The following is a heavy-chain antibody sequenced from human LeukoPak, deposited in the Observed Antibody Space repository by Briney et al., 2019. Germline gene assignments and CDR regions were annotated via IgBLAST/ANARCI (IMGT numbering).Heavy chain of an antibody. CDR1: GGCLSSYY. CDR3: ARGFGRFGELRYYYYMDV. V-gene: IGHV4-59*08. Sequence: SETLSLTCTVSGGCLSSYYWSWIRQPPGKGLEWIGYIYYSGSTNYNPSLKSRVTISVDTSKNQFSLKLSSVTAADTAVYYCARGFGRFGELRYYYYMDVWGKGTTVTVSS. D-gene: IGHD3-10*01. J-gene: IGHJ6*03. CDR2: IYYSGST.